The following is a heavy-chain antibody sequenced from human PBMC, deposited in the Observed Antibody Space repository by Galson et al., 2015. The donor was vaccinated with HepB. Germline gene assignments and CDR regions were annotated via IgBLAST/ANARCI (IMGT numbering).Heavy chain of an antibody. CDR2: INPNCGGT. D-gene: IGHD3-3*01. V-gene: IGHV1-2*06. J-gene: IGHJ6*02. CDR1: GYTFTGYY. Sequence: SVKVSCKASGYTFTGYYMHWVRQAPGQGLEWMGRINPNCGGTNYAQKFQGRVTMTRDTSISTAYMELSRLRSDDTAVYYCRLQDFWSGYYLGDVWGQGTTVTVSS. CDR3: RLQDFWSGYYLGDV.